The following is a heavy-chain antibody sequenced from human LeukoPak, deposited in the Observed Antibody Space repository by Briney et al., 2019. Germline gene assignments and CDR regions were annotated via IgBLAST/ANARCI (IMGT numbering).Heavy chain of an antibody. CDR3: ARVTSYSNHVPNWFDP. V-gene: IGHV1-18*01. Sequence: GASVKVSCKASGYTFTSYGISWVRQAPGQGLEWMGWISAYNGNTNYAQKLQGRVTMTTDTSTSTAYMELRSLRSDDTAVYYCARVTSYSNHVPNWFDPWGQGTLVTVSS. CDR1: GYTFTSYG. CDR2: ISAYNGNT. J-gene: IGHJ5*02. D-gene: IGHD4-11*01.